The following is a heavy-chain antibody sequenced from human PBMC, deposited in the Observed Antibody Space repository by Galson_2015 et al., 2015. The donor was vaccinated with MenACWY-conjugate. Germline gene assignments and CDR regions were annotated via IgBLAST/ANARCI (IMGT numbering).Heavy chain of an antibody. V-gene: IGHV3-7*01. Sequence: SLLLSCAASGFPLGPYSMSWFLPSPGQGLEWVANIKQGGSEEYYVDSVQGRFAISRDNAKSSLYLQMNSLRAEDTAVYYSARIAAAVTEHYFDYWRPGTLVTVSS. CDR3: ARIAAAVTEHYFDY. CDR2: IKQGGSEE. D-gene: IGHD6-13*01. J-gene: IGHJ4*02. CDR1: GFPLGPYS.